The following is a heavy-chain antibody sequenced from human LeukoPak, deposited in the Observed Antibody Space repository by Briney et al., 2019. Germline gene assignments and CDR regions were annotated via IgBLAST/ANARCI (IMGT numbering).Heavy chain of an antibody. CDR2: ISSSSSHI. CDR3: ARVKEGYDILTGYYRYYYFDY. Sequence: GGSLRLSCAASGFTFSSYSMNWVRQAPGKGLEWVSSISSSSSHIYYADSVKGRFTISRDNAKNSLYLQMNSLRAEDTAVYYCARVKEGYDILTGYYRYYYFDYWGQGTLVTVSS. D-gene: IGHD3-9*01. CDR1: GFTFSSYS. J-gene: IGHJ4*02. V-gene: IGHV3-21*01.